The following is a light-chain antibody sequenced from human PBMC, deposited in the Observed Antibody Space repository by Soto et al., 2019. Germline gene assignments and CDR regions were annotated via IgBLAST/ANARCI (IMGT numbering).Light chain of an antibody. J-gene: IGKJ3*01. Sequence: EIVLTQSPGTLSLSPGERATLSCRASQSISSNYLAWFQQKPGQAPRLLIYGATRRATGIPDRFSGSGSGTDFTLTIRRLEPEDFAVYYCQQYGSSPFTFGPGTKVDIK. CDR1: QSISSNY. CDR3: QQYGSSPFT. CDR2: GAT. V-gene: IGKV3-20*01.